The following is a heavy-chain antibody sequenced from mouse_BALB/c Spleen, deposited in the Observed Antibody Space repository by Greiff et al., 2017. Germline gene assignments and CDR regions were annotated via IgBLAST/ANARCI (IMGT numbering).Heavy chain of an antibody. D-gene: IGHD1-1*01. CDR2: INSNGGST. CDR1: GFTFSSYG. Sequence: EVQGVESGGGLVQPGGSLKLSCAASGFTFSSYGMSWVRQTPDKRLELVATINSNGGSTYYPDSVKGRFTISRDNAKNTLYLQMSSLKSEDTAMYYCARDGLPYYYGSSYDAMDYWGQGTSVTVSS. J-gene: IGHJ4*01. V-gene: IGHV5-6-3*01. CDR3: ARDGLPYYYGSSYDAMDY.